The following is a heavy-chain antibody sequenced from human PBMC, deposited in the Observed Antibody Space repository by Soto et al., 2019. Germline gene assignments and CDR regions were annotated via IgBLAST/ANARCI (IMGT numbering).Heavy chain of an antibody. Sequence: ASVKVSCKASGYTFTSYYMHWVRQAPGQGLEWMGIINPSGGSTSYAQKFQGRVTMTRDTSASTVYMELSSLRSEDTAVYYCARDREAVDYGMDVWGQGTTVTVSS. CDR2: INPSGGST. J-gene: IGHJ6*02. CDR3: ARDREAVDYGMDV. V-gene: IGHV1-46*01. CDR1: GYTFTSYY.